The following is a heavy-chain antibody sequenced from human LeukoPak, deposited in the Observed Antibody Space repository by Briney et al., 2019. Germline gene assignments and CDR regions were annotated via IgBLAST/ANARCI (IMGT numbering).Heavy chain of an antibody. CDR1: GGSFSGYY. V-gene: IGHV4-34*01. J-gene: IGHJ4*02. D-gene: IGHD2-21*02. CDR3: ARITPRKPCSSTSCLQETYCGGDCYSGYYFDY. Sequence: SETLSLTCAVYGGSFSGYYWSRIRQPPGKGLEWIGEINHSGSTNYSPSLKSRVTISVDTSKNQFSLKLSSVTAADTAVYYRARITPRKPCSSTSCLQETYCGGDCYSGYYFDYWGQGTLVTVSS. CDR2: INHSGST.